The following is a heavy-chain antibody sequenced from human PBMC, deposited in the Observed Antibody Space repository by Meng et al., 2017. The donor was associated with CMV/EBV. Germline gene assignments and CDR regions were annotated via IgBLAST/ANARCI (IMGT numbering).Heavy chain of an antibody. Sequence: RLQLQEAGTGRVKPSETLSLTCTVSGGSISSSSYYWGWIRQPPGKGLEWIGSIYYSGSTYYNPSLKSRVTISVDTSKNQFSLKLSSVTAADTAVYYCARAGLRFLEWLQPYYFDYWGQGTLVTVSS. D-gene: IGHD3-3*01. CDR3: ARAGLRFLEWLQPYYFDY. V-gene: IGHV4-39*06. J-gene: IGHJ4*02. CDR2: IYYSGST. CDR1: GGSISSSSYY.